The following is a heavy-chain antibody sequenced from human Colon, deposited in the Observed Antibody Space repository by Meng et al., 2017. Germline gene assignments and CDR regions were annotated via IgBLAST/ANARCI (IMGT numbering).Heavy chain of an antibody. V-gene: IGHV4-61*01. Sequence: QAPLPQSGPGLVRPSETLSLTSTVSCGSVSSGSYYWSGIRQPPGKGLEWIGYIYYSGSTNYNPSLKSRVTISVDTSKNQFSLKLSSVTAADTAVYYCARGMTSGITFGGVIVNWGQGTLVTVSS. CDR1: CGSVSSGSYY. D-gene: IGHD3-16*02. CDR2: IYYSGST. J-gene: IGHJ4*02. CDR3: ARGMTSGITFGGVIVN.